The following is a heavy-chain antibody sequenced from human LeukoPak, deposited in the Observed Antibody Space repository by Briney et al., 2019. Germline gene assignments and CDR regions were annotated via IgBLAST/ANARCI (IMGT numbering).Heavy chain of an antibody. CDR3: AREQVAGPNYYMDV. D-gene: IGHD6-19*01. V-gene: IGHV3-74*01. CDR2: INSDGSST. Sequence: GGSLRLSCAASGFTFSSYWMHWVRQAPGKGLVWVSRINSDGSSTSYADSVKGRFTISRDNAKNTLYLQMNSLRAEDTAVYYCAREQVAGPNYYMDVWGKGTTVTISS. J-gene: IGHJ6*03. CDR1: GFTFSSYW.